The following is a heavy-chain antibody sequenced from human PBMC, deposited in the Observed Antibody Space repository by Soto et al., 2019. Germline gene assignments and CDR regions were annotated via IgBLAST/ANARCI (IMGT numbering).Heavy chain of an antibody. CDR2: INHSGST. CDR1: GGSFNNYY. J-gene: IGHJ6*02. CDR3: ARGPDSSGYYYYYGMDV. V-gene: IGHV4-34*01. D-gene: IGHD3-22*01. Sequence: SETLSLTCAVYGGSFNNYYWRWIRQPPGKGLEWIGEINHSGSTNYNPSLKSRVTISVDTSKNQFSLKLSSVTTADTAVYYCARGPDSSGYYYYYGMDVWGQGTTVTVSS.